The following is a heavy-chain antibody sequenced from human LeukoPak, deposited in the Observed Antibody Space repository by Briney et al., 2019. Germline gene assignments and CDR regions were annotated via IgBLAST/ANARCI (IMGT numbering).Heavy chain of an antibody. Sequence: LTGGSLRLSCAASGFTFSSYAMSWVRQAPGKGLEWVSAISGSGGSTYYADSVKGRFTISRDNSKNTLYLQMNSLRAEDTAVYYCAKDFWEMSTTDYWGQGTLVTVSS. CDR3: AKDFWEMSTTDY. V-gene: IGHV3-23*01. J-gene: IGHJ4*02. CDR1: GFTFSSYA. D-gene: IGHD5-24*01. CDR2: ISGSGGST.